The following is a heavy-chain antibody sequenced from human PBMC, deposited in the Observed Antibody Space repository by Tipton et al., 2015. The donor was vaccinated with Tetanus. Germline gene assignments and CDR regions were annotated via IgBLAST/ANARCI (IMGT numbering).Heavy chain of an antibody. Sequence: SLRLSCAGSGFTFGIYAMSWVRQAPGKGLEWVSAISGGGDRTFYEDSVKGRFTISRDNSEKTLSLQMNSLRAEDTAIYYCAKDLGDVFQGAFDNGGTGTTVTVFS. V-gene: IGHV3-23*02. CDR2: ISGGGDRT. CDR3: AKDLGDVFQGAFDN. D-gene: IGHD3-16*01. CDR1: GFTFGIYA. J-gene: IGHJ3*02.